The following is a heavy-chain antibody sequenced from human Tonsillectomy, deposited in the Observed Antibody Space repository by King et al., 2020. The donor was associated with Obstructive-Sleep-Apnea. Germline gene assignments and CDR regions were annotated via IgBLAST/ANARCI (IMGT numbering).Heavy chain of an antibody. Sequence: VQLVESGGGLVQPGGSLILSCSASGFTFSNYALSLVRHGPGKGLAWFATIRGWGDCTVDPDSVKGRLTISRDNSKNTLYLQMNSLRAEDTAIYYCAKDGTPEGSYYYYGMDVWGQGTTVTVSS. CDR2: IRGWGDCT. V-gene: IGHV3-23*04. J-gene: IGHJ6*02. D-gene: IGHD2-15*01. CDR3: AKDGTPEGSYYYYGMDV. CDR1: GFTFSNYA.